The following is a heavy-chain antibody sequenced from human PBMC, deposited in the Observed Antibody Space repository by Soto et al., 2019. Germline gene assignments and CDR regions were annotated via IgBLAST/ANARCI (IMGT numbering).Heavy chain of an antibody. CDR1: GGSVSSNSYY. J-gene: IGHJ5*01. CDR2: IYHTGST. D-gene: IGHD3-22*01. V-gene: IGHV4-61*01. Sequence: SETLSLSCTVSGGSVSSNSYYWNWIRLPPGKGLEWIGYIYHTGSTQYSPSLKSRVIISVDTSKNQVFLKLSSVTAADTAVYYCARGSIFNFDSSGTEDWFASRAQGTSVPVSS. CDR3: ARGSIFNFDSSGTEDWFAS.